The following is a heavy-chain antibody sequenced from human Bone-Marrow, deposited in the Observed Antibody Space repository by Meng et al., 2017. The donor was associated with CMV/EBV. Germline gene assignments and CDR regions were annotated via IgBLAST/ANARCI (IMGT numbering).Heavy chain of an antibody. CDR1: GFTFGSYW. Sequence: GGSLRLSCAASGFTFGSYWMTWVRQAPGKGLEWVSVICPDGTHYAGFVKGRFTISRDDSKNIVYLQMNSLGVEDTALYYCVVGHDSRKVAYWGQGTLVTVSS. D-gene: IGHD2-15*01. V-gene: IGHV3-23*03. CDR3: VVGHDSRKVAY. CDR2: ICPDGT. J-gene: IGHJ4*02.